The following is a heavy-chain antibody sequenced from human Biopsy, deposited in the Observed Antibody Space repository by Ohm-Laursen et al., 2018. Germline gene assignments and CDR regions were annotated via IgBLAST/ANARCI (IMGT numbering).Heavy chain of an antibody. Sequence: SETLSLTRTVSGGSIYNFFWSWIRQPPGKGLEWIGYIYYSGSTNYNPSLKSRVTISVDRSKNHFSLELSSVTAADTAVYYCARVGVGAPSIDYFDSWGQGALVTVSS. CDR1: GGSIYNFF. D-gene: IGHD1-26*01. CDR2: IYYSGST. J-gene: IGHJ4*02. CDR3: ARVGVGAPSIDYFDS. V-gene: IGHV4-59*01.